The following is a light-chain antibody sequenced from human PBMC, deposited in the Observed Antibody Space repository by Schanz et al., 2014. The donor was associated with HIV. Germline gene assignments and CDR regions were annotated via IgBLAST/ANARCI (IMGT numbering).Light chain of an antibody. J-gene: IGKJ4*01. Sequence: EVVLTQSPGTLSLSPGESATLSCRASQSISSSYLAWYQQKRDQPPRLVIYATSTRAAGIPDRFSGTGSGTDFTLTISSLEPEDFAVYYCQQRYNLFTFGGGTKVEIK. V-gene: IGKV3D-20*02. CDR2: ATS. CDR3: QQRYNLFT. CDR1: QSISSSY.